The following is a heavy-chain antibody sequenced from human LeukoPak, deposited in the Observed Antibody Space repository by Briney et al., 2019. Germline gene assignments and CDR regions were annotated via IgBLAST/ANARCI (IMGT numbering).Heavy chain of an antibody. CDR1: GFTFSNAW. CDR2: IKSKSEGGTT. CDR3: ATDYLYPHDAFDI. J-gene: IGHJ3*02. Sequence: PGGSLRLSCAASGFTFSNAWMSWVRQAPGKGLEWVGRIKSKSEGGTTDYAAPAKGRFTISRDDSKNTLDLQMNSLKTEDTAVYYCATDYLYPHDAFDIWGQGTMVTVSS. V-gene: IGHV3-15*01.